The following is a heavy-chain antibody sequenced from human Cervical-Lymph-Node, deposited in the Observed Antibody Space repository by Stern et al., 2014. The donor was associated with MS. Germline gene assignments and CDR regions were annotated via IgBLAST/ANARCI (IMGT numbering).Heavy chain of an antibody. CDR2: ISGSGGST. V-gene: IGHV3-23*04. D-gene: IGHD2-21*02. Sequence: EVQLVESGGGLVQPGGSLRLSCAASGFTFSSYAMSWVRQAPGKGLEWVSAISGSGGSTYYADSVKGRFTISRDNSKNTLYLQMNSLRAEDTAVYYCANGWVTAQNPAEYFQHWGQGTLVTVSS. CDR3: ANGWVTAQNPAEYFQH. J-gene: IGHJ1*01. CDR1: GFTFSSYA.